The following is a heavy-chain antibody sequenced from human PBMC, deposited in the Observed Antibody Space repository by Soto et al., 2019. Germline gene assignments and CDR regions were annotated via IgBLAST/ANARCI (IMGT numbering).Heavy chain of an antibody. Sequence: EVQLVESGGALVQPGGSLRLSCEASGFSFSSYEMNWVRQAPGKGLEWISYISSGGTNIHYADSVKGRFTISRNNAKNSVDLQMNSLRAEDTAVYYCARDRGVRYSGYDWHFDYWGQGTLVTVSS. V-gene: IGHV3-48*03. J-gene: IGHJ4*02. D-gene: IGHD5-12*01. CDR1: GFSFSSYE. CDR2: ISSGGTNI. CDR3: ARDRGVRYSGYDWHFDY.